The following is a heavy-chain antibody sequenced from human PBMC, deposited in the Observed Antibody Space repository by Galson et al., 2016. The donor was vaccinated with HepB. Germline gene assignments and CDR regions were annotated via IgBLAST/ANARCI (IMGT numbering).Heavy chain of an antibody. CDR3: ARRQSSRYPWGTFRTNFYYMDL. J-gene: IGHJ6*03. V-gene: IGHV3-48*02. D-gene: IGHD3-16*02. Sequence: SLRLSCAASGFTFKNYGMDWVRQAPGKGLEWVSHISSSSDTTEYADSVKGRFNISRDNAENSLYLQMNTLRDEDTSTYYCARRQSSRYPWGTFRTNFYYMDLWGIGTSVIVSS. CDR2: ISSSSDTT. CDR1: GFTFKNYG.